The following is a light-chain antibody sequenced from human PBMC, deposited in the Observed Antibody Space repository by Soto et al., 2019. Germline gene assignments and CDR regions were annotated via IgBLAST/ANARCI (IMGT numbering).Light chain of an antibody. Sequence: DIQMTQSPSSLSASVLDRVTITCLASQSISSYLNWYQQKPGKAPKLLIYAASSLQSGVPSRFSATVSGTEFSLTITSLQPEDFATYYCQQLFDSPITFGQGTRLEIK. CDR2: AAS. J-gene: IGKJ5*01. CDR3: QQLFDSPIT. CDR1: QSISSY. V-gene: IGKV1-39*01.